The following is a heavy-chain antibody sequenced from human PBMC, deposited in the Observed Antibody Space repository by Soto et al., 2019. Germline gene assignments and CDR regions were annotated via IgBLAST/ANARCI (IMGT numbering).Heavy chain of an antibody. CDR3: ARTPVDFWSGYPQYYFDY. V-gene: IGHV1-46*01. CDR2: INPSGGGT. CDR1: GYSFTSYY. D-gene: IGHD3-3*01. Sequence: GASVKVCCKASGYSFTSYYMHWVRQAPGQGLEWMGIINPSGGGTSYAQKFQGRVTMTRDTSTSTVYMELSSLRSEDTAVYYCARTPVDFWSGYPQYYFDYWGQRTLVTVSS. J-gene: IGHJ4*02.